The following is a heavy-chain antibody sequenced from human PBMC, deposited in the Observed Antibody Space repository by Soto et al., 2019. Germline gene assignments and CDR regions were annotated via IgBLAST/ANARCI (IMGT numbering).Heavy chain of an antibody. D-gene: IGHD2-21*02. CDR2: IYWADDK. V-gene: IGHV2-5*02. CDR1: GFSLSTSGVG. Sequence: QITLKESGPTLVRPTQPLTLTCTFSGFSLSTSGVGVGWIRQPPGKALEWLALIYWADDKRYSPYLKSRLTITKDTSKNQVVLTMTNMDPVDTATYYCAHSRCGGDCLQSYSSHYYYGMDVWGQGTTVTVSS. J-gene: IGHJ6*02. CDR3: AHSRCGGDCLQSYSSHYYYGMDV.